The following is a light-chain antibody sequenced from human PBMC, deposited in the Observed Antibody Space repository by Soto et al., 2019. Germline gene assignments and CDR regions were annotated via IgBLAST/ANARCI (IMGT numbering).Light chain of an antibody. CDR3: QQYNNWPPIT. J-gene: IGKJ5*01. V-gene: IGKV3-15*01. CDR1: QSVSSN. CDR2: GAS. Sequence: EIVMTQSPATLSVSPAERANLSCSASQSVSSNLAWYQQKPGQAPRLLIYGASTRATGIPARFSGSGSGTEFTLTIRSLQSEDFAVYYCQQYNNWPPITCGQGTRLEIK.